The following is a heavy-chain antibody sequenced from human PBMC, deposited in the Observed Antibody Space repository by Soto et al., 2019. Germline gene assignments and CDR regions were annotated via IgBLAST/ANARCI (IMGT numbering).Heavy chain of an antibody. CDR2: ISYDGSNK. CDR3: AKSLHMFHYYYMDV. D-gene: IGHD3-10*02. V-gene: IGHV3-30*18. Sequence: GSLRLSCAASGFTFSSYGMHWVRQAPGKGLEWVAVISYDGSNKYYADSVKGRFTISRDNSKNTLYLQMNSLRAEDTAVYYCAKSLHMFHYYYMDVWGKGTTVTVSS. J-gene: IGHJ6*03. CDR1: GFTFSSYG.